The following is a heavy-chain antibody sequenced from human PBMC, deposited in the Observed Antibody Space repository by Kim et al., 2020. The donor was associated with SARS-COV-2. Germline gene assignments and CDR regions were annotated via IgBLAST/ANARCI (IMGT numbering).Heavy chain of an antibody. CDR3: ARTGYSSNSIDY. Sequence: YVAFVKGRLTISRDNAKHSLYLQMNSLRIEDTALYYCARTGYSSNSIDYWGQGTLVTVSS. V-gene: IGHV3-7*01. J-gene: IGHJ4*02. D-gene: IGHD6-13*01.